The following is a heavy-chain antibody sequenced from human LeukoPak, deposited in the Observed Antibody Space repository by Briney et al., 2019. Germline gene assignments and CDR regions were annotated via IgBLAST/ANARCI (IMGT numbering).Heavy chain of an antibody. Sequence: GASVKVSCKASGYTFTSYGISWVRQAPGQGLEWMGWISAYNGNTNYAQKLQGRVTMTTDTSTSTAYMELRSLRSDDTAVYYCARDHVVLRYFVWPKTPIYGMDVWGQGTTVTVSS. J-gene: IGHJ6*02. D-gene: IGHD3-9*01. V-gene: IGHV1-18*01. CDR1: GYTFTSYG. CDR3: ARDHVVLRYFVWPKTPIYGMDV. CDR2: ISAYNGNT.